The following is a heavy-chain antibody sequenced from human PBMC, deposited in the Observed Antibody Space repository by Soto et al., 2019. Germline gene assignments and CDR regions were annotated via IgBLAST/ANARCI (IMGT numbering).Heavy chain of an antibody. CDR3: ARDRGGDCSGGSCYLKAFDY. J-gene: IGHJ4*02. CDR2: IIPILGIA. V-gene: IGHV1-69*04. D-gene: IGHD2-15*01. CDR1: GGTFSSYT. Sequence: ASVKVSCKASGGTFSSYTISWVRQAPGQGLEWMGRIIPILGIANYAQKFQGRVTITADKSTSTAYMELSSLRSEDTAVYYCARDRGGDCSGGSCYLKAFDYWGQGTLVTVSS.